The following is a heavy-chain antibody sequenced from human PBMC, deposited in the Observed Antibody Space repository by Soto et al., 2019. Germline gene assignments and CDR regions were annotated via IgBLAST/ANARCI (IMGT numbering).Heavy chain of an antibody. D-gene: IGHD3-10*01. V-gene: IGHV4-39*01. CDR2: IYYSGST. CDR3: ARHAYYYGSGSYPYNWFDP. CDR1: GGSISSSSYY. J-gene: IGHJ5*02. Sequence: QLQLQESGPGLVKPSETLSLTCTVSGGSISSSSYYWGWIRQPPGKGLEWIGSIYYSGSTYYNPSLKSRVTRSVDTSKNQFSLKLSSVTAADTAVYYCARHAYYYGSGSYPYNWFDPWGQGTLVTVSS.